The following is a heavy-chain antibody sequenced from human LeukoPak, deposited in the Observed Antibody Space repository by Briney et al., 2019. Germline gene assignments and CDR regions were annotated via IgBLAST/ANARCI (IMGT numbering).Heavy chain of an antibody. V-gene: IGHV3-21*04. CDR1: GFTFSSYS. CDR2: ISSSSSYI. D-gene: IGHD3-3*01. J-gene: IGHJ4*02. Sequence: GGSLRLSCAASGFTFSSYSMNWVRQAPGKGLEWVSSISSSSSYIYYADSVKGRFTISRDNAKNSLYLQMNSLRAEDTAVYYCATVDFWSGYTDYWGQGTLVTVSS. CDR3: ATVDFWSGYTDY.